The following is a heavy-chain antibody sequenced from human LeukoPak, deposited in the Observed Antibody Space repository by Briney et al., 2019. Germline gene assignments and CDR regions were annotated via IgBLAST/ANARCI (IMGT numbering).Heavy chain of an antibody. CDR1: GYTLTELS. CDR3: ARGPLSWELLPGWFDP. D-gene: IGHD1-26*01. V-gene: IGHV1-24*01. Sequence: ASVKVSCKVSGYTLTELSMHWVRQAPGKGLEWMGGFDPEDGETIYAQKFQGRVTMTEDTSTDTAYMELSSLRSEDTAVYYRARGPLSWELLPGWFDPWGQGTLVTVSS. CDR2: FDPEDGET. J-gene: IGHJ5*02.